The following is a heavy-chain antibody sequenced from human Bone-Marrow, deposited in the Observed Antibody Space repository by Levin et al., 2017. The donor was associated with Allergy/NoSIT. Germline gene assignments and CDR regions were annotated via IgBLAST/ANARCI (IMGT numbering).Heavy chain of an antibody. V-gene: IGHV3-21*01. D-gene: IGHD3-16*01. J-gene: IGHJ5*02. CDR2: ISGSSSYI. Sequence: GGSLRLSCEASGFTFNNYAMSWVRQAPGKGLEWVSSISGSSSYIFYADSIKGRFTISRDNTRNSVYLQMNSLRAEDTGVYFCARDQDSGFLSGLGWFDPWGQGTLVTVSS. CDR1: GFTFNNYA. CDR3: ARDQDSGFLSGLGWFDP.